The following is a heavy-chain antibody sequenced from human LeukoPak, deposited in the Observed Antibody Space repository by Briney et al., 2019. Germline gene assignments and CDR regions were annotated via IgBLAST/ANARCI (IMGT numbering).Heavy chain of an antibody. J-gene: IGHJ4*02. D-gene: IGHD1-26*01. Sequence: ASVKVSCKASGYTFTGYYMHWVRQAPGQGPEWMGRINPNSGGTNYAQKFQGRVTMTRDTSISTAYMELSRLRSDDTAVYYCARDLPLIKGAVDYWGQGTLVTVSS. V-gene: IGHV1-2*06. CDR2: INPNSGGT. CDR3: ARDLPLIKGAVDY. CDR1: GYTFTGYY.